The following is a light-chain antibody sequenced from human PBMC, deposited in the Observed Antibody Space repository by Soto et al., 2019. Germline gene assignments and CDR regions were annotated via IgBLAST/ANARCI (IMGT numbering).Light chain of an antibody. CDR3: QQSYSTLTWT. J-gene: IGKJ1*01. Sequence: DIQMTQSPSSLSASVGDRVTITCRASQSISSYLNWYQQKPGKAPKLLIYAASSLQSGVPSRFNGSGSGTDFTLPISSLQPEDFATYYCQQSYSTLTWTFGQGTKVEIK. V-gene: IGKV1-39*01. CDR2: AAS. CDR1: QSISSY.